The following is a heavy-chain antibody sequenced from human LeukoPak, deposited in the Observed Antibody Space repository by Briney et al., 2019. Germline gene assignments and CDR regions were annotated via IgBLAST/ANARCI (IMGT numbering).Heavy chain of an antibody. CDR3: ARDSFVMRGTSHRYSLYYFDY. Sequence: SETLSLTCTVSGYSISSSYYWGWIRQPPGKGLEWIGSIYHSGSTYYNPSLKSRVTISVDTSKNQFSLKLNSVTPEDTAVYYCARDSFVMRGTSHRYSLYYFDYWGQGTLVTVSS. J-gene: IGHJ4*02. CDR1: GYSISSSYY. D-gene: IGHD3-16*01. V-gene: IGHV4-38-2*02. CDR2: IYHSGST.